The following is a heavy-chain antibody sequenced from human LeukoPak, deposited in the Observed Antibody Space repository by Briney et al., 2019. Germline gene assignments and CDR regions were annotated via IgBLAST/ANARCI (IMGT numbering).Heavy chain of an antibody. J-gene: IGHJ4*02. CDR2: IHHSGGT. D-gene: IGHD3-10*01. CDR3: ARATASGSGRAYDH. Sequence: SETLSLTCAVYGESMIGHYWTWIRQPPGKRLEWIGEIHHSGGTNSNPSLKNRLTMSIDMSKNQFSLKLKSVTAADAAVYYCARATASGSGRAYDHWAQGNLVPVSS. V-gene: IGHV4-34*01. CDR1: GESMIGHY.